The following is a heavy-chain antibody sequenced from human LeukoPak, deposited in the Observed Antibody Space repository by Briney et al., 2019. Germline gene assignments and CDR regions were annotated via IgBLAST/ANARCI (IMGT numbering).Heavy chain of an antibody. Sequence: ASVKVSCKASGYTFTGYYIHWVRQAPGQGLEWMGWINPNSGGTNYAQKFQGRVTMTSDTSISTAYMELSGLRSDDTALYYCAGDNSCSSSSCGNSYMDVWGKGTTVTVSS. D-gene: IGHD2-2*01. CDR3: AGDNSCSSSSCGNSYMDV. CDR1: GYTFTGYY. J-gene: IGHJ6*03. CDR2: INPNSGGT. V-gene: IGHV1-2*02.